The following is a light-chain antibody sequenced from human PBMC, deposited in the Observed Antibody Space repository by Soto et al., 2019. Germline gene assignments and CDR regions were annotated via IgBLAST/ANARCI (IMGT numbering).Light chain of an antibody. V-gene: IGKV3-20*01. CDR2: DAS. CDR1: QSVSSSY. CDR3: QQYGSTPRT. Sequence: EIVLTQSPGTLSLSPGERATLSCRASQSVSSSYLAWYQQKPGQAPRLLIYDASSRATGIPDWFSGSGSGTDFTLIISRLEPEDFSVYCWQQYGSTPRTFGQGTKLEIK. J-gene: IGKJ2*01.